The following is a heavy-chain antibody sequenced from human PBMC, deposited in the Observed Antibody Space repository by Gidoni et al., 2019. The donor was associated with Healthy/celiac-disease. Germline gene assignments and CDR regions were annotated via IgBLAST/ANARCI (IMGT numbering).Heavy chain of an antibody. CDR3: ASPYLESYYDILTGYRYGMDV. V-gene: IGHV3-48*01. J-gene: IGHJ6*02. Sequence: EVQLVESGGGLVQPGGSLRLSCAASGFTFSSYSMNWVRQAPGKGLEWVSYISSSSSTIYYADSVKGRFTISRDNAKNSLYLQMNSLRAEDTAVYYCASPYLESYYDILTGYRYGMDVWGQGTTVTVSS. CDR1: GFTFSSYS. CDR2: ISSSSSTI. D-gene: IGHD3-9*01.